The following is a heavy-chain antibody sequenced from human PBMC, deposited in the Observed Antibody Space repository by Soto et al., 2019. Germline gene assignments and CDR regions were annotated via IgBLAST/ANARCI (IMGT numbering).Heavy chain of an antibody. CDR1: GGSFSGYY. Sequence: QVQLQQWGAGLLKPSETLSLTCAVYGGSFSGYYWNWIRQPPGKGLEWIGEINHGGSTSYNPSLKSRVTISLDTSKNQFSLKMTSVTAADTSVYYCARGPEYYYGGSGYVDYWGQGVLVTVST. CDR2: INHGGST. J-gene: IGHJ4*02. V-gene: IGHV4-34*01. CDR3: ARGPEYYYGGSGYVDY. D-gene: IGHD3-22*01.